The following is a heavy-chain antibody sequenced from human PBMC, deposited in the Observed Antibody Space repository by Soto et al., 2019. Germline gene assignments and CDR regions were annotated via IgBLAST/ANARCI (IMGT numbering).Heavy chain of an antibody. Sequence: QVQLQQWGAGLLKPSETLSLTCAVYSGSFSGYYWSWIRQPPGKGLEWIGEINHSGSTNYNPSLTSRVTXAXXASKNQFSLKLSSVTAADTAVYDGARGLDSGTRDYWGRGTLFTVSS. CDR2: INHSGST. J-gene: IGHJ4*02. CDR1: SGSFSGYY. V-gene: IGHV4-34*01. CDR3: ARGLDSGTRDY. D-gene: IGHD6-19*01.